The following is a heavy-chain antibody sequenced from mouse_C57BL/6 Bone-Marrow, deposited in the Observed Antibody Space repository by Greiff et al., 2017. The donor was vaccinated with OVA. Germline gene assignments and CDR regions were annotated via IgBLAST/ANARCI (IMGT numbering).Heavy chain of an antibody. CDR1: GYTFTSYW. CDR3: ARPYEYAFDY. Sequence: QVQLQQSGAELVKPGASVKLSCKASGYTFTSYWMQWVKQRPGQGLEWIGEIDPSDSYTNYNQKFKGKATLTVDTSSSTAYMQLSSLTSEDSAVYYCARPYEYAFDYWGQGTTLTVSS. V-gene: IGHV1-50*01. J-gene: IGHJ2*01. CDR2: IDPSDSYT. D-gene: IGHD2-4*01.